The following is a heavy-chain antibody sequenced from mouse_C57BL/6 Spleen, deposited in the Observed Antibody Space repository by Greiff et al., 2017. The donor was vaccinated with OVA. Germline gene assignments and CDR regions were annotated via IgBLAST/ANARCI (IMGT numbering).Heavy chain of an antibody. CDR2: IYPSDSET. J-gene: IGHJ1*03. V-gene: IGHV1-61*01. CDR3: ARTLYDYDGDWYFDV. D-gene: IGHD2-4*01. CDR1: GYTFTSYW. Sequence: VQLQQPGAELVRPGSSVKLSCKASGYTFTSYWMDWVKQRPGQGLEWIGNIYPSDSETHYNQQFKDKATLTVDKSSSTAYMQLSSLTSEDSAVYYCARTLYDYDGDWYFDVWGKGTTVTVSS.